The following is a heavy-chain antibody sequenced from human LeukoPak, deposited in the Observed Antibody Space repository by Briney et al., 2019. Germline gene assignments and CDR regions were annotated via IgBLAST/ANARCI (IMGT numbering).Heavy chain of an antibody. CDR2: ISGSGGST. V-gene: IGHV3-23*01. CDR3: AKDLGWIQLWSYFDY. D-gene: IGHD5-18*01. Sequence: PGGSLRLSCAASGFTFSSYAMSWVRQAPGKGLEWVSAISGSGGSTYYADSVKGRFTISRDNSKNTLYLQMNSLRAEDTAVYYCAKDLGWIQLWSYFDYWGQGTLVTVSS. CDR1: GFTFSSYA. J-gene: IGHJ4*02.